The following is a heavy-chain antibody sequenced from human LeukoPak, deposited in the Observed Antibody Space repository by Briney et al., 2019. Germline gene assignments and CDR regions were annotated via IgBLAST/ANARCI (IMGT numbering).Heavy chain of an antibody. CDR2: IIPIFGTA. CDR1: GGTFSSYA. J-gene: IGHJ3*02. CDR3: ASPPGGSQYNDAFDI. V-gene: IGHV1-69*13. Sequence: SVKVSCKASGGTFSSYAISWVRQAPGQGLEWMGGIIPIFGTANYAQKFQGRVTITADESTSTAYMELSSLRSEDTAVYYCASPPGGSQYNDAFDIWGQGTMVTVSS. D-gene: IGHD1-26*01.